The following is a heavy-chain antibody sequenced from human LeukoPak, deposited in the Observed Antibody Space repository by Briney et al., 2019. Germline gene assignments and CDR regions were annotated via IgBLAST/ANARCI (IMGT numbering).Heavy chain of an antibody. CDR2: IKQDGSEK. J-gene: IGHJ4*02. CDR1: GFTFSSYW. D-gene: IGHD6-13*01. V-gene: IGHV3-7*01. CDR3: AKVAASGISPTDY. Sequence: GVSLRLSCAASGFTFSSYWMSWVRQAPGKGLEWVANIKQDGSEKYYVDSVKGRFTVSRDNAKNSLYLQMNSLRVEDTAMYYCAKVAASGISPTDYWGQGTLVTVSS.